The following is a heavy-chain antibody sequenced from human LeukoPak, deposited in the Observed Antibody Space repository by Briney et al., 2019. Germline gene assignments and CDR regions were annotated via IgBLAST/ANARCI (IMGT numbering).Heavy chain of an antibody. CDR3: AGVRRGYYTNTDYFDY. J-gene: IGHJ4*02. CDR2: INHSGST. CDR1: GGSFSGYY. Sequence: SETLSLTCAVYGGSFSGYYWSWIRQPPGKGLEWIGEINHSGSTNYNPSLKSRVTISVDTSKNQFSLKLSSVTAADTAVYYCAGVRRGYYTNTDYFDYWGQGTLVTVSS. D-gene: IGHD3-3*01. V-gene: IGHV4-34*01.